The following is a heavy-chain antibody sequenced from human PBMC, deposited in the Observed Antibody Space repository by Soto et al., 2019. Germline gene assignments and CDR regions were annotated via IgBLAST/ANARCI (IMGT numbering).Heavy chain of an antibody. CDR2: MNPGSGKT. Sequence: APVKVSCKASGYSFINFDISWVRQAAGQGPEWLGWMNPGSGKTGYTSKFQGRVAMTRDASTATSHLDLTSLTSDDTAVYYCARMASAGTLNWFDPWGPGTLVTVSS. D-gene: IGHD6-13*01. CDR3: ARMASAGTLNWFDP. V-gene: IGHV1-8*02. J-gene: IGHJ5*02. CDR1: GYSFINFD.